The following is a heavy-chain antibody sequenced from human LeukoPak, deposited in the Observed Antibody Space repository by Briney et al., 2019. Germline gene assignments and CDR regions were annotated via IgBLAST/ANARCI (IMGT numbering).Heavy chain of an antibody. CDR3: ARDRLDSSGWFDAFDI. D-gene: IGHD6-19*01. J-gene: IGHJ3*02. CDR1: GFTFSSYS. V-gene: IGHV3-66*01. Sequence: GGSLRLSCAASGFTFSSYSMNWVRQAPGKGLEWVSVIYSGGSTYYADSVKGRFTISRDNSKNTLYLQMNSLGAEDTAVYYCARDRLDSSGWFDAFDIWGQGTMVTVSS. CDR2: IYSGGST.